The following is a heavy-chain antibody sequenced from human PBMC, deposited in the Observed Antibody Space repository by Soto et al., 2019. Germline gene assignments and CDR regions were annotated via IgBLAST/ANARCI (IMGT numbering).Heavy chain of an antibody. V-gene: IGHV4-59*01. CDR2: IYYSGST. Sequence: SETLSLTCTVSGGSISSYYWSWIRQPPGKGLEWIGYIYYSGSTNYNPSLKSRVTISVDTSKNQFSLKLSSVTAADTAVYYCARGLWFGGRYCYYYMDVWGKGTTVTVSS. J-gene: IGHJ6*03. CDR1: GGSISSYY. D-gene: IGHD3-10*01. CDR3: ARGLWFGGRYCYYYMDV.